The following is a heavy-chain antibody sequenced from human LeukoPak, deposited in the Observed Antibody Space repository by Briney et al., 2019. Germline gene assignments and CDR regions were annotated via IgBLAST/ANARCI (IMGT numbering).Heavy chain of an antibody. Sequence: ASVKVSCKASGYTFTSYYMHWVRQAPGQGLEWMGWINPNSGGTNYAQKFQGWVTMTRDTSISTAYMELSRLRSDDTAVYYCARAPVYGDYTFPFDYWGQGTLVTVSS. CDR1: GYTFTSYY. D-gene: IGHD4-17*01. CDR3: ARAPVYGDYTFPFDY. CDR2: INPNSGGT. J-gene: IGHJ4*02. V-gene: IGHV1-2*04.